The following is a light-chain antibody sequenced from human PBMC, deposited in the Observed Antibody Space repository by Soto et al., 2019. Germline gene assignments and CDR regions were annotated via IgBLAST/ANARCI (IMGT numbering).Light chain of an antibody. CDR2: VHSDGSH. CDR3: QTWASGIVV. Sequence: QAVVTQSPSASASLGASVKFTCTLSSGHSSYAIAWHQQQPERGPRYLMKVHSDGSHIKGDGIPDRFSGSSSGTERYLTISSLQSEDEADYYCQTWASGIVVFGGGTKLTVL. V-gene: IGLV4-69*01. J-gene: IGLJ2*01. CDR1: SGHSSYA.